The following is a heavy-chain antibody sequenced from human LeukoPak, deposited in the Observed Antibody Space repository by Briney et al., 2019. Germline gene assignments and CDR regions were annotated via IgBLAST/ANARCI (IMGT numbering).Heavy chain of an antibody. V-gene: IGHV3-7*01. D-gene: IGHD3-10*01. CDR3: AKANSVLLWFGELLES. CDR1: GFTFSDYW. Sequence: GGSLRLSCAASGFTFSDYWMSWVRQTPEKGLQWVANIKPDGSEGYFINSVKGRFTISRDNAKNSLYLQMNSLRAEDTAVYYCAKANSVLLWFGELLESWGQGTLVTVSS. J-gene: IGHJ4*02. CDR2: IKPDGSEG.